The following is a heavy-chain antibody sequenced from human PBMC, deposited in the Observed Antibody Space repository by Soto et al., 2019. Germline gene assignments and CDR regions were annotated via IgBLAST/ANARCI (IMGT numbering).Heavy chain of an antibody. CDR2: ISSSGSTI. J-gene: IGHJ4*02. CDR3: ARDLGGDYVPPYFDY. V-gene: IGHV3-11*01. D-gene: IGHD4-17*01. Sequence: GGSLRLSCTASGFTFSDYYMSWIRQAPGKGLGWVSYISSSGSTIYYADSVKGRFTISRDNAKNSLYLQMNSLRAEDTAVYYCARDLGGDYVPPYFDYWGQGTLVTVSS. CDR1: GFTFSDYY.